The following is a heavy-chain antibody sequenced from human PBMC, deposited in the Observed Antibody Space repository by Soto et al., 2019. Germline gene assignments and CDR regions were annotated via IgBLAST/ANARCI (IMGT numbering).Heavy chain of an antibody. CDR1: GASIITDNYF. CDR2: ISYSGRT. J-gene: IGHJ4*02. V-gene: IGHV4-39*01. Sequence: LSLTCTVSGASIITDNYFWVWIRQSPRRGLELIGSISYSGRTYDNPSLQSRVTISIDASKNQFSLKLTSVTTADTAVYYCARRRASDYGGNHHPYYFDRWGQGALVTVSS. CDR3: ARRRASDYGGNHHPYYFDR. D-gene: IGHD4-17*01.